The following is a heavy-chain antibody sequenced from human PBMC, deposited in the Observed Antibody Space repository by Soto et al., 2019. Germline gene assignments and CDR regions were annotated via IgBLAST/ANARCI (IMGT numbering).Heavy chain of an antibody. Sequence: EVQLVESGGDLVQXXGFLRLSXXXXGFTFSRYWMHWVRQVPGKGLVWVSRINSDGSSISYSDSVKGRFTISRDNAKNTLYLQMNSLRVEDTAVYYCARLPVDTITSLDYWGQGTLVTVSS. CDR1: GFTFSRYW. V-gene: IGHV3-74*01. CDR3: ARLPVDTITSLDY. D-gene: IGHD3-3*01. J-gene: IGHJ4*02. CDR2: INSDGSSI.